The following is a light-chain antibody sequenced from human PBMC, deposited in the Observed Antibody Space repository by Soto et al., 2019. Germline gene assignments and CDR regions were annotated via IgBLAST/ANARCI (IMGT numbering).Light chain of an antibody. CDR2: DAS. J-gene: IGKJ1*01. CDR1: QSVSTR. Sequence: DIHMTQSPSSLSASVGDRVTIICRASQSVSTRLAWYQQKPGKAPKVLIYDASSLESGVPSRFSGSGSGTEFTLTISSLQPDDFATYYCQQYNSYSWTFGQGTKVDIK. CDR3: QQYNSYSWT. V-gene: IGKV1-5*02.